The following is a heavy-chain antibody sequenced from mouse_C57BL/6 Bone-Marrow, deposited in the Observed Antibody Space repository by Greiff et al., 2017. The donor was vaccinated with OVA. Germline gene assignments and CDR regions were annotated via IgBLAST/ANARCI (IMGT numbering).Heavy chain of an antibody. CDR2: IDPENGDT. J-gene: IGHJ2*01. Sequence: EVQLQQSGAELVRPGASVKLSCTASGFNIKDDYMHWVKQRPEQGLEWIGWIDPENGDTEYASKFQGKATITADTSSHTAYLQLSSLTSEDTAVYYCTTDDYDPFDYWGQGTTLTVSS. D-gene: IGHD2-4*01. V-gene: IGHV14-4*01. CDR3: TTDDYDPFDY. CDR1: GFNIKDDY.